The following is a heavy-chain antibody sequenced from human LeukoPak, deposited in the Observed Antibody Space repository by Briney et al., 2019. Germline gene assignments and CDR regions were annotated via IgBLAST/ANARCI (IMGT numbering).Heavy chain of an antibody. Sequence: SETLSLTCTVSGGSISSYYWSWIRQPPGKGLEWIGYIYYSGSTNYNPSLKSRVTISGDTSKNQFSLKLRSVTAADTAVYYCAKLWNEVGTTIYWGQGTLVTVSS. CDR2: IYYSGST. CDR3: AKLWNEVGTTIY. V-gene: IGHV4-59*01. CDR1: GGSISSYY. J-gene: IGHJ4*02. D-gene: IGHD1-26*01.